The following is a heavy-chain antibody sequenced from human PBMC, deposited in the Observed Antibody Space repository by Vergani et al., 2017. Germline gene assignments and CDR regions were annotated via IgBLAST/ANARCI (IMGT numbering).Heavy chain of an antibody. V-gene: IGHV1-69-2*01. CDR2: VDPEDGET. CDR1: GYTFTDYY. D-gene: IGHD1-26*01. J-gene: IGHJ4*02. Sequence: EVQLVQSGAEVKKPGATVKISCKVSGYTFTDYYMHWVQQAPGKGLEWMGLVDPEDGETIYAEKFQERVTITRDMSTSTAYMELSSLRSEDTAVYYCAADRGGSPGGQGDYWGQGTLVTVSS. CDR3: AADRGGSPGGQGDY.